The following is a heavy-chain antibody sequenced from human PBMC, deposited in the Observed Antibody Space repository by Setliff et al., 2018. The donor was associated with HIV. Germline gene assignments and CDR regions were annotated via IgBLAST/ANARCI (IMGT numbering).Heavy chain of an antibody. J-gene: IGHJ3*02. CDR1: GYTFTSYY. V-gene: IGHV1-46*01. CDR2: INPSSGST. Sequence: ASVKVSCKASGYTFTSYYMHWVRQAPGQGLEWMGIINPSSGSTTYAQKFQGRVTMTRDTSTSTVYMELSSLRSDDTAVYYCARAPKRVYYYGSATYLHDAFDIWGQGTMVTVS. CDR3: ARAPKRVYYYGSATYLHDAFDI. D-gene: IGHD3-10*01.